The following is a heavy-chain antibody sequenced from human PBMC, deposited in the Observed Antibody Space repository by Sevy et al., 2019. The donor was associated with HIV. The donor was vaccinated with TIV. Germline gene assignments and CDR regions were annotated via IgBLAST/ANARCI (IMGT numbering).Heavy chain of an antibody. Sequence: GGSLRLSCVGSEFTFSYYGMHWVRQAPGKGLEWVAAIWYDGSNKYYADPVKGRFTISKDNSKNTLYLQMNSLRAEDTAVYYCAKDTRDCSGGTCYSAPLYNWFDPWGQGTLVTVSS. V-gene: IGHV3-33*03. CDR2: IWYDGSNK. CDR1: EFTFSYYG. J-gene: IGHJ5*02. CDR3: AKDTRDCSGGTCYSAPLYNWFDP. D-gene: IGHD2-15*01.